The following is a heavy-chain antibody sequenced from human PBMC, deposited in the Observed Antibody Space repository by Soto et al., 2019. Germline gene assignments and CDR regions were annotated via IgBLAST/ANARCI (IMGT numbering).Heavy chain of an antibody. V-gene: IGHV4-31*03. CDR1: GGSISSGGYY. J-gene: IGHJ4*02. CDR2: ISYTGSA. D-gene: IGHD2-15*01. Sequence: TLSLTCTVSGGSISSGGYYWSWIRQHPGKGLEWIGFISYTGSAYYNPSLKSRVTISVDTSKDQFSLRLNSVTAADTAVYYCAREAAGVSADYWGQGTLVTVSS. CDR3: AREAAGVSADY.